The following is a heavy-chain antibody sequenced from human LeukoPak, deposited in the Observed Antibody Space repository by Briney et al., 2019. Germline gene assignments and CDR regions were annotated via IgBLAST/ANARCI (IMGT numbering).Heavy chain of an antibody. J-gene: IGHJ3*02. CDR2: ISSSSSTI. CDR1: GFTFSRYS. V-gene: IGHV3-48*01. D-gene: IGHD3-10*01. Sequence: GGSLRLSCAASGFTFSRYSMNWVRQAPGKGLEWVSYISSSSSTIYYADSVKGRFTISRDNAKNSLYLQMNSLRAEDKAVYYCARDPGEERAFDIWAKGQWSPSLQ. CDR3: ARDPGEERAFDI.